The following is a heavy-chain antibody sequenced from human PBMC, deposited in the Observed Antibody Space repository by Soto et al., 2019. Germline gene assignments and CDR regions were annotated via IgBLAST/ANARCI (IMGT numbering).Heavy chain of an antibody. D-gene: IGHD3-3*01. CDR2: ISAYNGNT. CDR3: AREVAITIFGVVAYDAFDI. CDR1: GYTFTSYG. Sequence: ASVKVSCKASGYTFTSYGISWVRQAPGQGLDWMGWISAYNGNTNYAQKLQGRVTMTTDTSTSTAYMELRSLRSDDTAVYYCAREVAITIFGVVAYDAFDIWGQGTMVTVS. J-gene: IGHJ3*02. V-gene: IGHV1-18*01.